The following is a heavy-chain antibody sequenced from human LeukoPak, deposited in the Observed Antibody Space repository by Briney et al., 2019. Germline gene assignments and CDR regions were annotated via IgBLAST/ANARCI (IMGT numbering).Heavy chain of an antibody. V-gene: IGHV1-69*04. J-gene: IGHJ5*02. Sequence: SVKVSCKASGGTFSSYAISWVRQAPGQGLEWMGRIIPILGIANYARKFQGRVTITADKSTSTAYMELSSLRSEDTAVYYCARASVTTYSNWFDPWGQGTLVTVSS. D-gene: IGHD4-17*01. CDR1: GGTFSSYA. CDR2: IIPILGIA. CDR3: ARASVTTYSNWFDP.